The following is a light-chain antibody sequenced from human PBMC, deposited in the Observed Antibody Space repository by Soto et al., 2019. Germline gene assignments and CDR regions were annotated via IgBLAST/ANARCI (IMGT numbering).Light chain of an antibody. CDR2: AAS. V-gene: IGKV1-9*01. CDR1: QGISSY. J-gene: IGKJ3*01. Sequence: IQLTQSPSSLSASVGDRVTITCRASQGISSYLAWYQQKPGKAPKLLIYAASTLQSGVPSRFSGSGSGTDFTLAISSLQPEDFATDYCQQLNSYPRWFGPGTEVDIK. CDR3: QQLNSYPRW.